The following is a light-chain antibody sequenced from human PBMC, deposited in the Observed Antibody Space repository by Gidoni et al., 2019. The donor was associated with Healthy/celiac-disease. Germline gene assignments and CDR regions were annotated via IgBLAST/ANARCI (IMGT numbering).Light chain of an antibody. Sequence: DIHITHSPSSLSASVGDRVTITCRASQSISSYLNWYQQKPGKAPKLLIYASSSLQSGVPSRFSGSGYGTDFTLTISSLQPEDFATYYCQQSYSTPLYTFGQGTKLEIK. CDR3: QQSYSTPLYT. CDR1: QSISSY. CDR2: ASS. J-gene: IGKJ2*01. V-gene: IGKV1-39*01.